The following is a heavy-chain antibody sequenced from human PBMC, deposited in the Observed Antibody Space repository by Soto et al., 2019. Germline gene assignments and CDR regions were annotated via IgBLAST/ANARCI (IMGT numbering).Heavy chain of an antibody. D-gene: IGHD3-22*01. CDR3: ARGHFDSRGYSNALDY. J-gene: IGHJ4*02. Sequence: PSETLSLTCTVSGASITTGNYYWGWIRQPPGKGLQWIGSSSYTGNTYFNPSLKSRVTISLDMSINHVSLILKSVNIADSAIFYCARGHFDSRGYSNALDYWGQGIQVTVSS. CDR2: SSYTGNT. CDR1: GASITTGNYY. V-gene: IGHV4-39*07.